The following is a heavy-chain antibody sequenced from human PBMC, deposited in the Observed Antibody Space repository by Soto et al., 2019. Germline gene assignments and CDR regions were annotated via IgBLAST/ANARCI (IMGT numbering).Heavy chain of an antibody. CDR3: ARVIFGEVGGATVWFVP. Sequence: QVQLQESGPGLVKPSQTLSLTCTVSGGSISSGGYYWSWIRQHPGKGLEWIGYIDYSGSTYYNPSLKSRVTISVDTSKNQFSLKLSSVTAADTAVYYCARVIFGEVGGATVWFVPWGQGTLVTVSS. V-gene: IGHV4-31*03. CDR1: GGSISSGGYY. CDR2: IDYSGST. D-gene: IGHD3-3*02. J-gene: IGHJ5*02.